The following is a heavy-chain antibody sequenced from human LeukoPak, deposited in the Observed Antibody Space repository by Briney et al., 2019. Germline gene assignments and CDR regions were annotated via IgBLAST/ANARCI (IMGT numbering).Heavy chain of an antibody. CDR3: ARLRGGSIKSCFDY. CDR1: GFTFSGYW. J-gene: IGHJ4*02. V-gene: IGHV3-7*01. D-gene: IGHD3-10*01. Sequence: PGGSLRLSCAASGFTFSGYWMSWVRQAPGKGLEWVANIKHDGSEKYYVDSVKGRFTISRDSARNSLYLQMNSLTAEDTAIYYCARLRGGSIKSCFDYWGQGSLVIVSS. CDR2: IKHDGSEK.